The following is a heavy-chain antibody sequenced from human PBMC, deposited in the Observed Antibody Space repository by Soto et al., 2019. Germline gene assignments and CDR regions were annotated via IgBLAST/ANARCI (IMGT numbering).Heavy chain of an antibody. V-gene: IGHV4-30-4*01. Sequence: LSLTCTVSCCSITISSYYCSWIRQSPGEGLEWIGHIYSSGSAYYNPSLMSRVSMSIDTSKNQFSLSLNSVTVADTAVYFCARELRGYSYGPGEVFWGRGTLVTVSS. CDR2: IYSSGSA. D-gene: IGHD5-18*01. CDR1: CCSITISSYY. J-gene: IGHJ4*02. CDR3: ARELRGYSYGPGEVF.